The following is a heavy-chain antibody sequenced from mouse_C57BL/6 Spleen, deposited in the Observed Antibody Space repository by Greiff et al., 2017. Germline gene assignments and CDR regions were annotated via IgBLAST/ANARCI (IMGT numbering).Heavy chain of an antibody. D-gene: IGHD2-12*01. CDR1: GFTFSDYG. Sequence: EVKLMESGGGLVKPGGSLKLSCAASGFTFSDYGMHWVRQAPEKGLEWVAYISSGSSTIYYADTVKGRFTISRDNAKNTLFLQMTSLRSEDTAMYYCARSRRAYAMDYWGQGTSVTVSS. J-gene: IGHJ4*01. CDR2: ISSGSSTI. CDR3: ARSRRAYAMDY. V-gene: IGHV5-17*01.